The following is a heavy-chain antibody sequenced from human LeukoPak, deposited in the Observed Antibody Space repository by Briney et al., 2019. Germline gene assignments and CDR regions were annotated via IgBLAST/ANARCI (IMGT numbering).Heavy chain of an antibody. D-gene: IGHD3-10*01. J-gene: IGHJ4*02. Sequence: GESLKISCKGSGYSFTSYWIGWVRQMPGKGLEWMGIIYPGDSDTRYNPSFQGRVIISADKSITTAYLQWSSLKASDTAIYYCARQTTNFYGSGSYVYWGQGTLVTVSS. CDR2: IYPGDSDT. CDR3: ARQTTNFYGSGSYVY. V-gene: IGHV5-51*01. CDR1: GYSFTSYW.